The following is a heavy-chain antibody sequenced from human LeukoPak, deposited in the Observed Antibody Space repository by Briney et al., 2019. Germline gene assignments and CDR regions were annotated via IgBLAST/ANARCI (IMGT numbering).Heavy chain of an antibody. Sequence: SETLSLTCTVSGGSINDYYWSWIRQPAGRGLEWIGRIYTRGSTNYNPSPKSRVTMSVDTSKNQFSLKLSSVTAADTAVYYCARGRYCSADICSGGDAFDIWGQGTMVSVSS. CDR2: IYTRGST. D-gene: IGHD2-15*01. J-gene: IGHJ3*02. V-gene: IGHV4-4*07. CDR1: GGSINDYY. CDR3: ARGRYCSADICSGGDAFDI.